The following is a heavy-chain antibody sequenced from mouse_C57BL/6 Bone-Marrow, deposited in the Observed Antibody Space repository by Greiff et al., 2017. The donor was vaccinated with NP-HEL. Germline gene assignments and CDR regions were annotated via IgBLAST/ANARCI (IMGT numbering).Heavy chain of an antibody. CDR1: GFTFSSYG. Sequence: DVKLQESGGDLVKPGGSLKLSCAASGFTFSSYGMSWVRQTPDKRLEWVATISSGGSYTYYPDSVKGRFTISRDNAKNTLYLQMSSLKSEDTAMYYCARQLRYYYGSSGWGQGTTLTVSS. V-gene: IGHV5-6*02. CDR3: ARQLRYYYGSSG. CDR2: ISSGGSYT. J-gene: IGHJ2*01. D-gene: IGHD1-1*01.